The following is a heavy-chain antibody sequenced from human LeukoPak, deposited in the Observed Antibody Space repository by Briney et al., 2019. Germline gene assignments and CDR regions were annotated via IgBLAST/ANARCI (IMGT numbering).Heavy chain of an antibody. D-gene: IGHD2-2*01. J-gene: IGHJ3*02. V-gene: IGHV3-21*01. Sequence: GGSLRLSCEDSELTFSTYNMNWVRPAPGEGLEWVSSISTNSNYIYYADSVKGRFTISRDNAKNPLYLQMNSLRAEDTAVYYCASRSSTNMWGQGTMVTVSS. CDR1: ELTFSTYN. CDR3: ASRSSTNM. CDR2: ISTNSNYI.